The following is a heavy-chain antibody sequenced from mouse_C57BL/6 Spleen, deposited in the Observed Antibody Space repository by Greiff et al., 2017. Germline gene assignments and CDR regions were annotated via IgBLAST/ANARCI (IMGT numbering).Heavy chain of an antibody. D-gene: IGHD2-10*01. CDR3: TRDFSPLLLGWFAY. V-gene: IGHV5-9-1*02. J-gene: IGHJ3*01. CDR1: GFTFSSYA. Sequence: EVQVVESGEGLVKPGGSLKLSCAASGFTFSSYAMSWVRQTPEKRLEWVAYISSGGDYIYYADTVKGRFTISRDNARNTLYLQMSSLKSEDTAMYYCTRDFSPLLLGWFAYWGQGTLVTVSA. CDR2: ISSGGDYI.